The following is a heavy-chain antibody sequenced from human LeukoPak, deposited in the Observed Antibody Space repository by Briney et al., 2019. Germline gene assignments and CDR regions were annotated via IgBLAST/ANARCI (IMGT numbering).Heavy chain of an antibody. V-gene: IGHV3-7*02. CDR2: IKQDGSEK. CDR3: AGDYGDYPDAFDI. Sequence: PGGSPRLSCAASGFTFSSYTMNWVRQAPGKGLEWVANIKQDGSEKYYVDSVKGRFTISRDNAKNSLYLQMNSLRAEDTAVYYCAGDYGDYPDAFDIWGQGTMVTVSS. D-gene: IGHD4-17*01. J-gene: IGHJ3*02. CDR1: GFTFSSYT.